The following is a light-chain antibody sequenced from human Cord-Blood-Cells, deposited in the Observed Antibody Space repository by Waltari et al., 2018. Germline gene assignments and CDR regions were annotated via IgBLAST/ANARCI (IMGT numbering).Light chain of an antibody. CDR3: SSYAGSNNLV. V-gene: IGLV2-8*01. CDR2: EVS. J-gene: IGLJ2*01. CDR1: TRDVGGYNL. Sequence: SALTQPPSASGSPGQSVTISCTGTTRDVGGYNLVSWYQQHPGKAPKLMIYEVSKRPSGVPDRFSGSKSGNTASLTVSGLQAEDEADYYCSSYAGSNNLVFGGGTKLTVL.